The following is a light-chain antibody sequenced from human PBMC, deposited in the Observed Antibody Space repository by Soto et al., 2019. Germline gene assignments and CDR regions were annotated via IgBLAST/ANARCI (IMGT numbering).Light chain of an antibody. V-gene: IGKV1-27*01. J-gene: IGKJ3*01. CDR1: QGISTY. CDR2: AAS. Sequence: DIQMTQSPSSLSASVGDRVTITCRASQGISTYLAWYQQKPGKVPKLLIYAASTLQSGVPSRFSGSGSGTDFTLTISSLQPDDVATYYCQKYHSAPFTFGPGTKVDIK. CDR3: QKYHSAPFT.